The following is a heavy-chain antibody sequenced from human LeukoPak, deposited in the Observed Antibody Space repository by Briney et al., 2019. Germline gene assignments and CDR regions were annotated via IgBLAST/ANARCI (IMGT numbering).Heavy chain of an antibody. CDR2: ITNSGENT. CDR1: GFTFSTYG. Sequence: RGGTLRLSCAASGFTFSTYGMTWVRLAPGKGLEWVSGITNSGENTYYADSVKGRFTISRDNSKNTLYLQMNSLRAEDTAVYYCAKDAVTFGGVIVPDAFDIWGQGTMVTVSS. J-gene: IGHJ3*02. D-gene: IGHD3-16*02. CDR3: AKDAVTFGGVIVPDAFDI. V-gene: IGHV3-23*01.